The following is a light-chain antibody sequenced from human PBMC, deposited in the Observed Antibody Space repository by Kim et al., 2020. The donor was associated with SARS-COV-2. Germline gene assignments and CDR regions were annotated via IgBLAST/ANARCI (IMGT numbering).Light chain of an antibody. J-gene: IGLJ7*01. CDR1: SGSIASND. CDR2: EDN. Sequence: GKTVTSSYSRGSGSIASNDVQWYQQRPGSAPTTVIYEDNQRPSGVPDRFSGSIDSSSNAASLTNTGLKTEDEADYYCQSYDSSNWVFGGGTQLTVL. CDR3: QSYDSSNWV. V-gene: IGLV6-57*03.